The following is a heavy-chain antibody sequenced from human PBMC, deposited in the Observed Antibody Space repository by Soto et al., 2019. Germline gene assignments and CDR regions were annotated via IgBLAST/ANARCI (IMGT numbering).Heavy chain of an antibody. V-gene: IGHV3-73*01. Sequence: EVQLVESGGGLVQPGGSLKLSCAASGFTFSGSAMHWVRQASGKGLEWVGRIRSKPNNYATAYGASVKGRFTISRDDSKNTAYRQMNSLNTEDTAVYYCSRQASDFWSGKPQYYMDVWGKGTTVTVSS. J-gene: IGHJ6*03. CDR3: SRQASDFWSGKPQYYMDV. CDR1: GFTFSGSA. D-gene: IGHD3-3*01. CDR2: IRSKPNNYAT.